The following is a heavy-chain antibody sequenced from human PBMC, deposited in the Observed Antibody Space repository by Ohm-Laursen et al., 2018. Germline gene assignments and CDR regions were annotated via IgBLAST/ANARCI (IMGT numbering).Heavy chain of an antibody. CDR3: ARDQRPGYCGVDCYNDALDI. D-gene: IGHD2-21*02. CDR2: IWYDGSNK. V-gene: IGHV3-33*01. Sequence: SLRLSCAAFGFTFSNYGMHWVRQAPGKGLEWVAVIWYDGSNKHYADSVKGRFTISRDNSKNTLYLQMNSLRAEDTAVYYCARDQRPGYCGVDCYNDALDIWGQGTMVAVPS. J-gene: IGHJ3*02. CDR1: GFTFSNYG.